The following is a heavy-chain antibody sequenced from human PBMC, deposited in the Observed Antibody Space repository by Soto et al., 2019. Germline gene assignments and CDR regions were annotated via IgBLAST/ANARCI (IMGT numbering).Heavy chain of an antibody. CDR2: IGTSGKTI. CDR3: ARDPAIYSGNFDYGLDV. D-gene: IGHD4-4*01. V-gene: IGHV3-48*03. CDR1: GFTFSRYE. Sequence: GGSLRLSCAVSGFTFSRYEMNWVRQAPGKGLEWVSYIGTSGKTIYYTDSVRGRFTISRDNAKNSLYLQMNSLRAEDTAVYYCARDPAIYSGNFDYGLDVWGQGTTVTVS. J-gene: IGHJ6*02.